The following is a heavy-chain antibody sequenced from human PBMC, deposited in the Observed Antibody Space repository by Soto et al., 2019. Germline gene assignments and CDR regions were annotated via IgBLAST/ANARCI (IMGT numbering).Heavy chain of an antibody. V-gene: IGHV4-31*03. CDR2: IYYSGST. CDR3: ARRIEEAGYNYYALDV. CDR1: GGSISSGGYY. Sequence: PSETLSLTCTVSGGSISSGGYYWSWIRQHPGKGLEWIGYIYYSGSTYYNPSLKSRVTISVDTSKNQFSLKLSSVTAADTAIYYCARRIEEAGYNYYALDVWGQGTAVTVSS. J-gene: IGHJ6*02. D-gene: IGHD6-13*01.